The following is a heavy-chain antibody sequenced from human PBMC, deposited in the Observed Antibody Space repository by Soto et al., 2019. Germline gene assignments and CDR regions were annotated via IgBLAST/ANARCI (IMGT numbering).Heavy chain of an antibody. D-gene: IGHD3-10*01. CDR1: GFSLTTSGTR. Sequence: GSGPTLVNPTQTLKLTCTFSGFSLTTSGTRVSWIRQPPGKALEWLARIDWDDDKFYSTSLKTRLTISKDTSKNQVVLTMTNMDPVDTATYYCTCGSGTYGERYGMDVWGQGTTVTVSS. V-gene: IGHV2-70*04. CDR2: IDWDDDK. CDR3: TCGSGTYGERYGMDV. J-gene: IGHJ6*02.